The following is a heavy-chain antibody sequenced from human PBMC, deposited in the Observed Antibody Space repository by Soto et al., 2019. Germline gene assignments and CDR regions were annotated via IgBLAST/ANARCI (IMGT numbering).Heavy chain of an antibody. J-gene: IGHJ6*02. CDR1: GCTFSSYA. D-gene: IGHD3-22*01. Sequence: SVKVSCKASGCTFSSYAISWVRQAPGQGLEWMGGIIPIFGTANYAQKFQGRVTITADKSTSTAYMELSSLRSEDTAVYYCARARKRYYDSSGYYAYYYYGMDVWGQGTTVTVSS. V-gene: IGHV1-69*06. CDR2: IIPIFGTA. CDR3: ARARKRYYDSSGYYAYYYYGMDV.